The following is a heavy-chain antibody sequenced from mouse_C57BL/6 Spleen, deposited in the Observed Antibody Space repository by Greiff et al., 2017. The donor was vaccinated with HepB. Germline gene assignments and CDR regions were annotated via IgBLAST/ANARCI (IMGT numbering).Heavy chain of an antibody. Sequence: QVQLQQSGAELVKPGASVKISCKASGYAFSSYWMNWVKQRPGKGLEWIGQIYPGDGDTNYNGKFKGKATLTADKSSSTAYMQLSSLTSEDSAVYFCARRDYYGSSADYWGQGTTLTVSS. CDR3: ARRDYYGSSADY. CDR2: IYPGDGDT. J-gene: IGHJ2*01. CDR1: GYAFSSYW. D-gene: IGHD1-1*01. V-gene: IGHV1-80*01.